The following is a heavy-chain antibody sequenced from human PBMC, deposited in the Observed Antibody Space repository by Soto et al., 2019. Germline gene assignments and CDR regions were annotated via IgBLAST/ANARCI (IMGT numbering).Heavy chain of an antibody. V-gene: IGHV3-9*01. CDR2: ISWNSGSI. J-gene: IGHJ4*02. Sequence: GGSLRLSCAASGFTFDDYAMHWVRQAQGKGLEWVSGISWNSGSIGYADSVKGRFTISRDNAKNSLYLQMNSLRAEDTALYYCAKDRAYTAIYYFDYWGQGTLVTVSS. D-gene: IGHD5-18*01. CDR3: AKDRAYTAIYYFDY. CDR1: GFTFDDYA.